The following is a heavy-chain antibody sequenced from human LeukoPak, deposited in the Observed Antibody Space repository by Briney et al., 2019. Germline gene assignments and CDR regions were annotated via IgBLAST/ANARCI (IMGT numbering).Heavy chain of an antibody. Sequence: SETLSLTCTVSGDSISSHYWSWIRQPPGKALEWIGYISYSGSTNYIPSLKSRVTISLDASKNQFSLKLSSVTAADTAVYYCARQPDWFDPWGQGTLVTVSS. D-gene: IGHD1-14*01. V-gene: IGHV4-59*08. CDR1: GDSISSHY. CDR2: ISYSGST. J-gene: IGHJ5*02. CDR3: ARQPDWFDP.